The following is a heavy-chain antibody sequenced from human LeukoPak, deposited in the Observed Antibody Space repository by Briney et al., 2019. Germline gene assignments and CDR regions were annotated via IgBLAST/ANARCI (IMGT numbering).Heavy chain of an antibody. CDR1: GYSISRGYY. CDR3: ARGSTVGKHYYFDY. D-gene: IGHD4-17*01. CDR2: IYHIGST. J-gene: IGHJ4*02. V-gene: IGHV4-38-2*01. Sequence: PSETLSLTCGVSGYSISRGYYWAWIRQPPGKGLEWIGTIYHIGSTNYNPSLKSRVTISVDTSKNQFPLKLSSVTAADTAVYYCARGSTVGKHYYFDYWGQGTLVTVSS.